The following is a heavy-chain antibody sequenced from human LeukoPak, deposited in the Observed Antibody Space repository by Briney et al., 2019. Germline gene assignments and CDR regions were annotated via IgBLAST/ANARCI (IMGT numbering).Heavy chain of an antibody. D-gene: IGHD4-23*01. CDR3: ARRDSFGGNPVLDY. CDR2: IQNSVTN. CDR1: GGSITTTGYY. V-gene: IGHV4-39*01. Sequence: SETLSLTCSVSGGSITTTGYYWGWIRQSPGKGLEWIGNIQNSVTNFYNPSLRSRVTMYVDTSKNEVSLNLYSVTAADTAVYYCARRDSFGGNPVLDYWGQGTLVTVSS. J-gene: IGHJ4*02.